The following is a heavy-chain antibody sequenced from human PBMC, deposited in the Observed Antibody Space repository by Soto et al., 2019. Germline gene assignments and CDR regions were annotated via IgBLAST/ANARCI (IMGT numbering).Heavy chain of an antibody. Sequence: LSLTCTVSGGSISSYYWSWIRQPPGKGLEWIGYIYYSGSTNYNPSLKSRVTISVDTSKNQFSLKLSSVTAADTAVYYCAREGLAGWFDPWGQGTLVTVSS. D-gene: IGHD6-19*01. CDR3: AREGLAGWFDP. V-gene: IGHV4-59*01. J-gene: IGHJ5*02. CDR2: IYYSGST. CDR1: GGSISSYY.